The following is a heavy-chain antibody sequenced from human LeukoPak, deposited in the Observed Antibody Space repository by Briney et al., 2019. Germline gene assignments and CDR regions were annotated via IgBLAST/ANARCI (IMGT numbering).Heavy chain of an antibody. CDR3: ARSLQLWLFAFDP. J-gene: IGHJ5*02. CDR2: IYHTGST. CDR1: GGSISSGGYS. D-gene: IGHD5-18*01. V-gene: IGHV4-30-2*01. Sequence: PWETLSLTCAVSGGSISSGGYSWSWIRQPPGKGLEWIGYIYHTGSTYYNPSLKSRVTISVDRSKNQFSLKLSSVTAADTAVYYCARSLQLWLFAFDPWGQGTLVTVSS.